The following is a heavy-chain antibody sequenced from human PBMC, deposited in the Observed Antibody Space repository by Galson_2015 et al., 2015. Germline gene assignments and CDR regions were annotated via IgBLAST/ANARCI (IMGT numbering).Heavy chain of an antibody. CDR1: GFTFSSYW. CDR2: ISSDGSSI. J-gene: IGHJ4*01. CDR3: ARVAYGDLVY. Sequence: SLRLSCAASGFTFSSYWMHWVRQAPGKGLVWVSRISSDGSSISYADSVKGRFTISRDNAKNTVDLQMNSLRVEDTAVYYCARVAYGDLVYCGHGTLVTVSS. D-gene: IGHD4-17*01. V-gene: IGHV3-74*01.